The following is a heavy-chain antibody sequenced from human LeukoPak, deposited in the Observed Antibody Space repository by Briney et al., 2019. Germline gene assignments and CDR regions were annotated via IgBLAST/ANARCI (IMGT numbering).Heavy chain of an antibody. D-gene: IGHD3-10*01. CDR1: GYTFTGYY. CDR2: INPNSGGT. V-gene: IGHV1-2*02. J-gene: IGHJ4*02. CDR3: ARSITMVRGVIIPAHYDY. Sequence: GGPVKVSCKASGYTFTGYYMHWVRQAPGQGLEWMGWINPNSGGTNYAQKFQGRVTMTRDTSISTAYMELSRLRSDDTAVYYCARSITMVRGVIIPAHYDYWGQGTLVTVSS.